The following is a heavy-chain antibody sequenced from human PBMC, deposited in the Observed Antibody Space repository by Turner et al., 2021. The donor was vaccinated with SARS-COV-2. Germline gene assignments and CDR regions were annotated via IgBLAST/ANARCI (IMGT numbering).Heavy chain of an antibody. D-gene: IGHD3-3*01. CDR3: ARGPAVFGLVIMGY. Sequence: QVQLVQVGAEVQKPGSSVTVSCKASGYTLTGYYMHWVRQAPGQGLEWMGWINPNSGGTNYAQKFQGRVTMTMDTSISTFYMELSRLRSDDTAVYYCARGPAVFGLVIMGYWGQGTLVTVSS. CDR2: INPNSGGT. J-gene: IGHJ4*02. CDR1: GYTLTGYY. V-gene: IGHV1-2*02.